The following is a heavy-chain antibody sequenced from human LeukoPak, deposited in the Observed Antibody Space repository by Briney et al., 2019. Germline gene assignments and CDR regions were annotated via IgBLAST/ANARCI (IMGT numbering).Heavy chain of an antibody. CDR3: ANSLGLGTDAFDI. D-gene: IGHD1-1*01. Sequence: SETLSLTCTVSSGSISTSNYYWGWVRQPPGKALEWIGNIFYSGSTNYNPSLKSRVTISVDTSKNQFSLKLSSVTAADTAVYYCANSLGLGTDAFDIWGQGTMVTVSS. CDR2: IFYSGST. CDR1: SGSISTSNYY. V-gene: IGHV4-39*07. J-gene: IGHJ3*02.